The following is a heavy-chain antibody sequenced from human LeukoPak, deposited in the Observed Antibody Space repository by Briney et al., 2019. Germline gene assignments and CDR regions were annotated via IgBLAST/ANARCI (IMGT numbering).Heavy chain of an antibody. Sequence: GGSLRLSCVASGFPFSSYWMTWVRQAPGKGLEWVANIRQDGSEKNYVDSVKGRFTISRDNAKNSLFLQMNNLRDEDTAVYYCARAGGSSWADYWGQGTLVTVSS. CDR2: IRQDGSEK. J-gene: IGHJ4*02. CDR1: GFPFSSYW. CDR3: ARAGGSSWADY. D-gene: IGHD6-13*01. V-gene: IGHV3-7*01.